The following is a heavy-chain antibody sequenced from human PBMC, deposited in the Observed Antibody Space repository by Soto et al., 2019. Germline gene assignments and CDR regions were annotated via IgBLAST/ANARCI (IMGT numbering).Heavy chain of an antibody. CDR3: TFQGASGTDRPRNFLDY. D-gene: IGHD1-26*01. J-gene: IGHJ4*02. CDR2: INNSGDSK. V-gene: IGHV3-23*01. Sequence: PGGSLRLSCATSGFTFTEYSMSWVRRAPGKGLEWVSGINNSGDSKYYADSVKGRFTISRDNSKHTMYLQMNSLRVEDTAMYYCTFQGASGTDRPRNFLDYWGQGALVTVSS. CDR1: GFTFTEYS.